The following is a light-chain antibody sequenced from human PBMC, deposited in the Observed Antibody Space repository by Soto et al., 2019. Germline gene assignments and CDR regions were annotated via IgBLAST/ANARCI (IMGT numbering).Light chain of an antibody. Sequence: EIVMTQSQATLSVSAGGRATLSCRASQSISSALAWYQKKPGQAPRLLIYGASTRATSFPARLRGSGSGTDFTLTISSLQSEECAVDDCQQYNNWPWTFGQGTKVDIK. CDR1: QSISSA. J-gene: IGKJ1*01. CDR3: QQYNNWPWT. V-gene: IGKV3-15*01. CDR2: GAS.